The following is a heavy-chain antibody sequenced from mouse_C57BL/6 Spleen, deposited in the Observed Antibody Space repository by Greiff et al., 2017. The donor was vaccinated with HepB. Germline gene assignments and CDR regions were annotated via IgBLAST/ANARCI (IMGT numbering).Heavy chain of an antibody. J-gene: IGHJ1*03. CDR1: GYTFTSYW. Sequence: VQLQQSGAELVKPGASVKLSCKASGYTFTSYWMQWVKQRPGQGLEWIGELDPSDSYTNYNQKFKGKATLTVDTSSSTAYMQLSSLTSEDSAVYYCARYSGSSDGWDVDAWGTGTTVTVSS. CDR3: ARYSGSSDGWDVDA. V-gene: IGHV1-50*01. CDR2: LDPSDSYT. D-gene: IGHD1-1*01.